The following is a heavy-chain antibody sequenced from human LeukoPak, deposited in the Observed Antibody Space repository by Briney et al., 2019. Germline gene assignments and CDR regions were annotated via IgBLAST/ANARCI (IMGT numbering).Heavy chain of an antibody. J-gene: IGHJ4*02. Sequence: GGSLRLSCAASGFTFSGSGMSWVGQAPGKGLEGISSSGDSDVSTYYADSLKGRFTISRDNSKNTLYLQMNNLRAEDTAVYYCAKGGCRGTCNPLAYWGQGALVTVSP. CDR2: SGDSDVST. D-gene: IGHD2-15*01. CDR3: AKGGCRGTCNPLAY. V-gene: IGHV3-23*01. CDR1: GFTFSGSG.